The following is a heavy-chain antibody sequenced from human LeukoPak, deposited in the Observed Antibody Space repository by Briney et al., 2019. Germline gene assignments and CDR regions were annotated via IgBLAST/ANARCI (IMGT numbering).Heavy chain of an antibody. CDR2: IRSKANSYAT. CDR1: TFTFSRSA. V-gene: IGHV3-73*01. CDR3: TRLKYYYYYMDV. Sequence: GGSLRLSCAASTFTFSRSAIHWVGQASGKGLEWVGRIRSKANSYATAYAASVKGRFTISRDDSKNTAYLQMNSLKAEDTAVYYCTRLKYYYYYMDVWGKGTTVTVSS. J-gene: IGHJ6*03.